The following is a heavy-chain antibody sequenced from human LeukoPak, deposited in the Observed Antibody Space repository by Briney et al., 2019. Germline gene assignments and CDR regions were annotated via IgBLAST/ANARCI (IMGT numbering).Heavy chain of an antibody. Sequence: GGSLRLSCAASGFTFSSYWMTWVRQAPGKGLEWVANIKQDGSEKYYVDSVKGRFTISRDNAKNSLYLQMNGLRAEDTAIYYCAKAMTSSTYYFDSWGQGTLVTVSS. CDR2: IKQDGSEK. V-gene: IGHV3-7*05. CDR3: AKAMTSSTYYFDS. D-gene: IGHD3-9*01. J-gene: IGHJ4*02. CDR1: GFTFSSYW.